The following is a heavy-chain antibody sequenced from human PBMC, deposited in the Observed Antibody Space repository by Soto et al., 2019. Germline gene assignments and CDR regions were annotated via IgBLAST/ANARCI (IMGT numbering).Heavy chain of an antibody. V-gene: IGHV1-3*01. CDR1: GYTFTSCA. Sequence: QVQLVQSGAEVKKPGASVKVSCKASGYTFTSCAMHWVRQTPGQRLEWMGWINAGNGNTKYSQKFQGRVTITRDTSASTAYMALSSLRSEDTAVYYCATYCSSTSCSMYYFDYWGQGTLVTVSS. J-gene: IGHJ4*02. CDR3: ATYCSSTSCSMYYFDY. CDR2: INAGNGNT. D-gene: IGHD2-2*01.